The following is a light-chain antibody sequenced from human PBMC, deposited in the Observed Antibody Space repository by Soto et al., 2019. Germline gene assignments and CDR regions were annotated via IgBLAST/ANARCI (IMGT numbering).Light chain of an antibody. CDR2: DVS. CDR3: SSYTSSRV. J-gene: IGLJ2*01. Sequence: QSALTQPASVSGSPGQSITISCTGTSSDVGGYNYVSWYQQHPGKAPKLMIYDVSNRPSGVSNRFSGSKSGNTASLTISGLQAEDEADYYCSSYTSSRVFGGGTKVTGL. CDR1: SSDVGGYNY. V-gene: IGLV2-14*01.